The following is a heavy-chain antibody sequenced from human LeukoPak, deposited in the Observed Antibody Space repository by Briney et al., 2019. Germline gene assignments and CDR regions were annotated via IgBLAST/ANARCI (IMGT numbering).Heavy chain of an antibody. CDR3: ARDAYYYDSSGSWFDY. D-gene: IGHD3-22*01. J-gene: IGHJ4*02. Sequence: SETLSLACTVSGGSVSISSYYWSWIRQPAGKGLEWIGRIYTSGSTNYNPSLKSRVTMSVDTSKNQFSLKLSSVTAADTAVYYCARDAYYYDSSGSWFDYWGQGTLVTVSS. CDR1: GGSVSISSYY. CDR2: IYTSGST. V-gene: IGHV4-4*07.